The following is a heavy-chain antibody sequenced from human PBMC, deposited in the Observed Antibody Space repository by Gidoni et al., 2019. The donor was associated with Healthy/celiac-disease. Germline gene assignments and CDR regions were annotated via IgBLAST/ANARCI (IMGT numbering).Heavy chain of an antibody. CDR3: AKGEPGTYYYGSV. D-gene: IGHD3-10*01. J-gene: IGHJ4*02. Sequence: EVQLLESGGGLVQPGGSLRLSCAASGCTFSSYAMSWVRQAPGKGLVWVSAISGSGGSTYYADSVKGRFTISRDNSKNTLYLQMNSLRAEDTAVYYCAKGEPGTYYYGSVWGQGTLVTVSS. CDR2: ISGSGGST. CDR1: GCTFSSYA. V-gene: IGHV3-23*01.